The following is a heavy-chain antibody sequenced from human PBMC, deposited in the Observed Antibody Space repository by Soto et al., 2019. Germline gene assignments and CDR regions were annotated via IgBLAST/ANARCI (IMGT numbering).Heavy chain of an antibody. CDR3: ASRRLGGSYYYYYYGMDV. CDR2: ISSSGSTI. J-gene: IGHJ6*02. CDR1: GFTFSDYY. D-gene: IGHD1-26*01. V-gene: IGHV3-11*01. Sequence: GGSLRLSCAASGFTFSDYYMSWIRQAPGKGLEWVSYISSSGSTIYYADSVKGRFTISRDNAKNSLYLQMNSLRAEDTAVYYCASRRLGGSYYYYYYGMDVWGQGTTVTVSS.